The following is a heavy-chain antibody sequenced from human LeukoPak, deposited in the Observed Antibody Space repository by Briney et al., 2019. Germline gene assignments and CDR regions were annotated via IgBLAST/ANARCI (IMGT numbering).Heavy chain of an antibody. Sequence: ASLKVSCKTSGYTFTSYGVSWVRQAPGQGLEWMGWISTYHGNTHYAQKFQGRVTMTTDTSTSTAYMELRSLTSDDTAVYYCARGGSGSPYMDVWGKGTTVTVSS. CDR2: ISTYHGNT. V-gene: IGHV1-18*01. D-gene: IGHD1-26*01. J-gene: IGHJ6*04. CDR1: GYTFTSYG. CDR3: ARGGSGSPYMDV.